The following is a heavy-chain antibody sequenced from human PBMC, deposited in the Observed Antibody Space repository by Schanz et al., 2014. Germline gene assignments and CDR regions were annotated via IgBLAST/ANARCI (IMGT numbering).Heavy chain of an antibody. CDR1: GASVSSFY. CDR2: VYATGRT. J-gene: IGHJ5*02. V-gene: IGHV4-4*07. D-gene: IGHD3-10*01. Sequence: QVQLQESGPGFVKPSETLSLTCTVSGASVSSFYWSWIRQPAGKGLEWIGHVYATGRTKYNPSLKSQVTMSVTTAQNQISLKLTSVTAADTAVYYCARTLVNGSRKWFVPWGPGTQVTVSS. CDR3: ARTLVNGSRKWFVP.